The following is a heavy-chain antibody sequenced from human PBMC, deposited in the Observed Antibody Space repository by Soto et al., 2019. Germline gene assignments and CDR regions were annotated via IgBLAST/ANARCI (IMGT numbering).Heavy chain of an antibody. J-gene: IGHJ3*02. V-gene: IGHV2-5*02. Sequence: QITLKESGPMLVKPTQTLTLTCAYSGFSLTTTRVGVGWIRQPPGKALEWLAVIFWDNDDRYSPSLKSRLTITKATPKNHVVLTITDMDPVDTGTYYCTRVVITFGGVIEKDAFDMWGQGTMVTVSS. CDR2: IFWDNDD. D-gene: IGHD3-16*02. CDR1: GFSLTTTRVG. CDR3: TRVVITFGGVIEKDAFDM.